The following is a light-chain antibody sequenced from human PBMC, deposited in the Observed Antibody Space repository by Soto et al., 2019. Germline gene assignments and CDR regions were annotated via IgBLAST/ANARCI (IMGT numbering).Light chain of an antibody. V-gene: IGKV1-39*01. Sequence: DIHMTQPPSSLSASIGDRVTITCQASQYVDRYLSWYQQIPGRAPKLLIYSASSLVTGVPPRFRGSASGTEFTLSISSLQREDFETYFCQQSSNIPWTFGQGTKVDIK. CDR2: SAS. CDR1: QYVDRY. J-gene: IGKJ1*01. CDR3: QQSSNIPWT.